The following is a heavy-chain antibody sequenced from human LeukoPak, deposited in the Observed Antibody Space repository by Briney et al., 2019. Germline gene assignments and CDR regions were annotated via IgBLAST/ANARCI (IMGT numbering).Heavy chain of an antibody. CDR1: GYSFTTYW. D-gene: IGHD3-22*01. J-gene: IGHJ3*02. V-gene: IGHV5-51*01. Sequence: GESLKISCQGSGYSFTTYWIAWVRQMLGKGLEWMGMIYPGDSDTRYSPSFQGQVTISADKSSSTANLQWSSLKASDTAMYYCARRDAYYYDSSGSADAVDIWGQGTMVTVSS. CDR2: IYPGDSDT. CDR3: ARRDAYYYDSSGSADAVDI.